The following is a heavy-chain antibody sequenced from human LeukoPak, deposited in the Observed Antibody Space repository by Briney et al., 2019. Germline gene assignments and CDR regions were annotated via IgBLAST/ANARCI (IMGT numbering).Heavy chain of an antibody. CDR2: IYYSGST. V-gene: IGHV4-39*01. D-gene: IGHD3-10*01. J-gene: IGHJ4*02. Sequence: SSETLSPTCTVSGGSIGSSSYYWGWIRQPPGKGLEWIASIYYSGSTYYNPSLKSRVTISVDTSKNQFSLKLSSVTAADTAVYYCASRRFGDESFDYWGQGTLVTVSS. CDR3: ASRRFGDESFDY. CDR1: GGSIGSSSYY.